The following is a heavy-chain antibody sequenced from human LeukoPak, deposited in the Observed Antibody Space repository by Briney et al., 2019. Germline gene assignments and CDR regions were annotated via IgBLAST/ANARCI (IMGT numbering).Heavy chain of an antibody. CDR1: GGSISSGSYY. CDR3: ARSRYYYDSSGYPHVGKFDC. CDR2: IYTSGST. J-gene: IGHJ4*02. D-gene: IGHD3-22*01. Sequence: SQTLSLTCTVSGGSISSGSYYWSWIRQPAGKGLEWIGRIYTSGSTNYNPSLKSRVTISVDTSKNQFSLKLSSVTAADTAVYYCARSRYYYDSSGYPHVGKFDCWGQGTLVTVSS. V-gene: IGHV4-61*02.